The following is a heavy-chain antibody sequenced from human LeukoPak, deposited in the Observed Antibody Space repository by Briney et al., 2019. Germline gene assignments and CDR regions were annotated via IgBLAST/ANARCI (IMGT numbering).Heavy chain of an antibody. CDR1: GFTFSDYA. CDR3: ARSVPDYTRFDY. D-gene: IGHD4-11*01. CDR2: SKTNSGQV. V-gene: IGHV3-23*01. Sequence: GGSLRLSCVASGFTFSDYAMNWVRQAPGKGLEWVSTSKTNSGQVYYAESVRGRFTISRDNSKNTVYLQMSSLRAEDTALYYCARSVPDYTRFDYWGQGALVTVSP. J-gene: IGHJ4*02.